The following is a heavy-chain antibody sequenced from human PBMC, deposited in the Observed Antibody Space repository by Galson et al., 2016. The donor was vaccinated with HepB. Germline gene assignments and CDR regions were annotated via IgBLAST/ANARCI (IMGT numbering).Heavy chain of an antibody. CDR2: MRSKNYGHAT. Sequence: SLRLSCAASGLIFSDSAIHWVRQASGKGLEWIGRMRSKNYGHATAYAASMENRFTISRDDSKDTAYLQMKSLQTEDTAIYYCTILRFLEDSGNFWGQGTLVTVSS. CDR1: GLIFSDSA. V-gene: IGHV3-73*01. J-gene: IGHJ4*02. CDR3: TILRFLEDSGNF. D-gene: IGHD3-3*01.